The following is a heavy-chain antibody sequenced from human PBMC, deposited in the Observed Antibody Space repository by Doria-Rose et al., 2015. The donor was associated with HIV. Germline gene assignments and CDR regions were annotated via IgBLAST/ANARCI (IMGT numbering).Heavy chain of an antibody. J-gene: IGHJ6*02. Sequence: IRQPPGKGLEWIGEINHSGSTNYKTSLKSRATISLDTSKNLFSLKLSSVTAADTAVYYCARGLLRGGWNDVDYYYGMDVWGQGTTVTVSS. CDR3: ARGLLRGGWNDVDYYYGMDV. V-gene: IGHV4-34*01. D-gene: IGHD1-1*01. CDR2: INHSGST.